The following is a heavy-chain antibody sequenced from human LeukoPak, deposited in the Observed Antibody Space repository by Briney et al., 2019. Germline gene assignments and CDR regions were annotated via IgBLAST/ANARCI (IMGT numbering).Heavy chain of an antibody. CDR1: GGSISSSSYY. CDR2: IYYSGST. V-gene: IGHV4-39*07. Sequence: SETLSLTCTVSGGSISSSSYYWGWIRQPPGKGPEWIGSIYYSGSTSYNSSLKSRVTMSIDTSKNQFSLKPSSVTPADTAVYYCARQVCSSSWSYYFEYWGQGILVTVSS. CDR3: ARQVCSSSWSYYFEY. D-gene: IGHD6-13*01. J-gene: IGHJ4*02.